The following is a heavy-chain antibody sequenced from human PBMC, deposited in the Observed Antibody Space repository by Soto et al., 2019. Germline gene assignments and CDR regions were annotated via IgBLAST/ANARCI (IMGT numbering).Heavy chain of an antibody. J-gene: IGHJ4*02. Sequence: QVQLVQSGAEVKKPGASVKVSCKASGYTFTSYGISWVRQAPGQGLEWMGWISAYNGNTNYAQKLQGRGTMTTDTSTNTAYLELRSLRSDDTAVYYCARFRYYDSSGYYLGFDYWVQGTLVTVSS. CDR2: ISAYNGNT. D-gene: IGHD3-22*01. V-gene: IGHV1-18*04. CDR3: ARFRYYDSSGYYLGFDY. CDR1: GYTFTSYG.